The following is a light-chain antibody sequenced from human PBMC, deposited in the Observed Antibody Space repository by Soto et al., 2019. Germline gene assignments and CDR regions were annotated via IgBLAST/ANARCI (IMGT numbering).Light chain of an antibody. J-gene: IGLJ1*01. CDR3: QSYDSSLSGYV. CDR2: GNS. CDR1: SSNIGAGYD. V-gene: IGLV1-40*01. Sequence: QSVLTQPPSVSGAPGQRVTISCTGSSSNIGAGYDVHWYQQLPGTAPKLLIYGNSNRPSGVPDRFSGYKSGTSASLAITVLQAEDEADYYCQSYDSSLSGYVFGPGTKVTVL.